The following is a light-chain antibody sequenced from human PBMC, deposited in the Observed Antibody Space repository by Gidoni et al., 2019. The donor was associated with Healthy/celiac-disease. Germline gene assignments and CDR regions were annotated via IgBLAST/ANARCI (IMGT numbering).Light chain of an antibody. V-gene: IGKV1-33*01. Sequence: DILMTQSPSSLSASVGEKVTITCQASQDISNYLNWYQQKPGKAPKLLIYDASTLETGVPSRFSGSGSGTEFTFTISSLQSEDIATYYCQQYDNRRWSTFGQGTRLEIK. J-gene: IGKJ5*01. CDR2: DAS. CDR3: QQYDNRRWST. CDR1: QDISNY.